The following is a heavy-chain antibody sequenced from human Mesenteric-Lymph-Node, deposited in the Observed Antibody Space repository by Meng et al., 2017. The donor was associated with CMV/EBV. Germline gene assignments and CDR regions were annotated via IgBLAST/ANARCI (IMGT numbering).Heavy chain of an antibody. Sequence: VQLAQWGEGLLKPSETLSVTCSVYGGSFSGYYWNWIRQSPEKGLEWIGEINHSGSTTYNPSFTSRIIISVDTSTNQISLNMSSVTAADTAVYYCARGSSYDILTGYFDYWGQGALVTVSS. J-gene: IGHJ4*02. CDR2: INHSGST. CDR3: ARGSSYDILTGYFDY. D-gene: IGHD3-9*01. CDR1: GGSFSGYY. V-gene: IGHV4-34*01.